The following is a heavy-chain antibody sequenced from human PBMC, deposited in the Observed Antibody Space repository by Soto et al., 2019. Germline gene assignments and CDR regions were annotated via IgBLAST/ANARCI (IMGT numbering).Heavy chain of an antibody. CDR3: ARCRSARRDVVFRTGSNWFDP. D-gene: IGHD6-6*01. CDR2: INHSGST. J-gene: IGHJ5*02. Sequence: SETLSLTCAVYGGSFSGYYWSWIRQPPGKGLEWIGEINHSGSTNYNPSLKSRVTISVDTSKNQFSLKLSSVTAADTAVYYCARCRSARRDVVFRTGSNWFDPWGQGTLVTVSS. CDR1: GGSFSGYY. V-gene: IGHV4-34*01.